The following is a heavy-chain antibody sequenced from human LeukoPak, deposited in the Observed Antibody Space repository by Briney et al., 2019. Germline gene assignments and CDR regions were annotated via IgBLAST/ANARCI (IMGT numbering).Heavy chain of an antibody. V-gene: IGHV1-18*01. CDR3: ARDHDPNTSWSPFDY. CDR2: ISGYNGNT. D-gene: IGHD2-2*01. Sequence: ASVKVSCKASGYTFTIYGINWVRQAPGQGLEWMGWISGYNGNTNYAQKFQGRVTMTTDTSTSTAYVELRSLRSDDTAVYYCARDHDPNTSWSPFDYWGQGTLVTVSS. CDR1: GYTFTIYG. J-gene: IGHJ4*02.